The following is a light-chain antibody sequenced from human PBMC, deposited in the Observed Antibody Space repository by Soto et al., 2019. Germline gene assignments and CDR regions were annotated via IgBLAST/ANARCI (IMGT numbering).Light chain of an antibody. CDR2: DVN. CDR1: SSDVGGYNY. V-gene: IGLV2-14*01. CDR3: CSYTSSNTVL. J-gene: IGLJ2*01. Sequence: QSVLTHPASVSGSPRQSITISCTGTSSDVGGYNYVSWYQQHPGKAPKLMIYDVNNRPSGVSNRFSGSKSDNTASLTISGLQAEDEADYYCCSYTSSNTVLFGGGTKLTVL.